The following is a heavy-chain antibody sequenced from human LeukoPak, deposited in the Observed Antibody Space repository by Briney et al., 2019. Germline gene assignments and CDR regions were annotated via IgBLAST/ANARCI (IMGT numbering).Heavy chain of an antibody. J-gene: IGHJ4*02. D-gene: IGHD5-18*01. CDR3: ARGSRGYSYGYHRD. Sequence: SETLSLTCGVYGGSFSGYYWSWIRQTPGKGLEWIGEINHRRSTNYSPSFKTRVTMSADTSKNQISLMLNSVTAADTAVYYCARGSRGYSYGYHRDWGQGTLVTVSS. CDR1: GGSFSGYY. CDR2: INHRRST. V-gene: IGHV4-34*01.